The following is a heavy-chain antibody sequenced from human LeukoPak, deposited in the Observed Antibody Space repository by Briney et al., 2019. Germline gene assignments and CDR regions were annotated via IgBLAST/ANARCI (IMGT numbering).Heavy chain of an antibody. CDR3: ARTSAGAFDY. J-gene: IGHJ4*02. D-gene: IGHD1-26*01. CDR2: ISSNGGST. CDR1: GFTFSSYA. Sequence: PGGSLRLSCAAFGFTFSSYAMHWVRQAPGKGLEYVSAISSNGGSTYYANSVKGRFTISRDNSKNTLYLQMGSLRAEDMAVYYCARTSAGAFDYWGQGTLVTVSS. V-gene: IGHV3-64*01.